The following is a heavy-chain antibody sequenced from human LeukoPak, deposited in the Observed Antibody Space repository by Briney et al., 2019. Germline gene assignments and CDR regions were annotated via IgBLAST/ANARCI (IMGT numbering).Heavy chain of an antibody. D-gene: IGHD6-13*01. CDR2: IHHSGAT. Sequence: PSETLSLTCTVSGYSISSGYYWGWVRQPPGKGMELIGSIHHSGATYYNPSLQSRVTISVDTSKNQFSLKLNSVNPEDTAVYYCARGEAAGPPGGYWGQGTLVTVSS. CDR1: GYSISSGYY. CDR3: ARGEAAGPPGGY. V-gene: IGHV4-38-2*02. J-gene: IGHJ4*02.